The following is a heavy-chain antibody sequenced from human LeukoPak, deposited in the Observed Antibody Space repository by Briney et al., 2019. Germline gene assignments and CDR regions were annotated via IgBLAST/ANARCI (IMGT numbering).Heavy chain of an antibody. CDR3: ARGHDTTGYLAY. CDR1: GYTFSTFP. Sequence: GASVKVSCKPSGYTFSTFPLNWLRQAPGQGLEWMGWINTSTGNPTYAQGFTGQFVFSQATSVTTAYLQISSLKADDTAVYYCARGHDTTGYLAYWGQGTLVTVSS. CDR2: INTSTGNP. J-gene: IGHJ4*02. V-gene: IGHV7-4-1*02. D-gene: IGHD3-22*01.